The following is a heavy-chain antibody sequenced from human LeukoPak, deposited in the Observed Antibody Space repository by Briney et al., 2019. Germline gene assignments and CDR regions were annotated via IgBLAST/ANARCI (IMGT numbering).Heavy chain of an antibody. CDR1: DGSFSDYY. CDR2: INYSGRT. CDR3: ARGVRGSTSWNSYYNYFYLDV. Sequence: SETLSLTCAVFDGSFSDYYWSWVRQPPGKGLWWSGEINYSGRTNYYPSLTSRATLSIDTSKNPFSLKLRSVTVADTAVYYCARGVRGSTSWNSYYNYFYLDVWGKGTTVTVSS. J-gene: IGHJ6*03. D-gene: IGHD1-7*01. V-gene: IGHV4-34*01.